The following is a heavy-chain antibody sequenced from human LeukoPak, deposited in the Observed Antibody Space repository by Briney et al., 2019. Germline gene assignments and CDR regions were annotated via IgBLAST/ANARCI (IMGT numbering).Heavy chain of an antibody. CDR2: IYYSGSN. D-gene: IGHD6-6*01. J-gene: IGHJ4*02. CDR3: ARQSGGGSSPY. CDR1: GGSISSSSYY. Sequence: PSETLSLTCTVSGGSISSSSYYWRWLRQPPGKGLEWFGSIYYSGSNYYNPSLNSRVTISVDTSKNQFSLKLSSVTAADTAVYYCARQSGGGSSPYWGQGTLVTVSS. V-gene: IGHV4-39*01.